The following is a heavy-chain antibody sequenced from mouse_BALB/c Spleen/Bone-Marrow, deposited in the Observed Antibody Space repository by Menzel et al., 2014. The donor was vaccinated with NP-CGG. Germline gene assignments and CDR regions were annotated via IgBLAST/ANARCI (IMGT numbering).Heavy chain of an antibody. CDR1: GFNIKDTY. V-gene: IGHV14-3*02. CDR2: IDPANGNT. J-gene: IGHJ3*01. D-gene: IGHD1-1*01. Sequence: DVQLQESGAELVKPGASVKLSCTASGFNIKDTYMHWVKQRPEQGLERIGRIDPANGNTKYDPKFQGKATITADTSSNTAYLQLSSLTSEDTAVYYCARGDYGRAWFAYWGQGTLVTVSA. CDR3: ARGDYGRAWFAY.